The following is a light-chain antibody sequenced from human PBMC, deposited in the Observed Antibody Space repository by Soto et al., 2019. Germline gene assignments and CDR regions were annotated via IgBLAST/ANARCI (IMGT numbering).Light chain of an antibody. CDR3: QQYNNWPHGT. J-gene: IGKJ1*01. V-gene: IGKV3-15*01. Sequence: EIVMTQSPATLSVSPGERATLSCRASQSVSSNLAWYQQKPGQAPRLLIYGASTRATGIPARFSGSGSGTEFTLTISSLQSEDFAVHYCQQYNNWPHGTFGQGTKVEIK. CDR1: QSVSSN. CDR2: GAS.